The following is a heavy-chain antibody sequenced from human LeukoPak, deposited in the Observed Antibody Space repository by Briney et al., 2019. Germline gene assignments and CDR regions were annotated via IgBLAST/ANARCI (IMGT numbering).Heavy chain of an antibody. Sequence: QPGGSLRLSCAASGFTFSSYAMHWVRQAPGKGLEWVAVISYDGSNKYYADSVKGRFTISRDNSKNTLYLQMNSLRAEDTAVYYCAREGPMIGNNAFDIWGQGTVVTVSS. CDR2: ISYDGSNK. V-gene: IGHV3-30*04. J-gene: IGHJ3*02. CDR3: AREGPMIGNNAFDI. CDR1: GFTFSSYA. D-gene: IGHD3-22*01.